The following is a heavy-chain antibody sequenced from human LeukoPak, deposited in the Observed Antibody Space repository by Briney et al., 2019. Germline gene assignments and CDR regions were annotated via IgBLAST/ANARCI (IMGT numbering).Heavy chain of an antibody. D-gene: IGHD2-8*02. CDR1: GFTFSSYA. CDR2: ISGSGGST. CDR3: AKDALVGVRLWSSNWFDP. Sequence: PGGSLRLSCAASGFTFSSYAMSWVRQAPGKGLEWVSAISGSGGSTYYADSVKGWFTISRDNSKNTLYLQMNSLRAEDTAVYYCAKDALVGVRLWSSNWFDPWGQGTLVTVSS. J-gene: IGHJ5*02. V-gene: IGHV3-23*01.